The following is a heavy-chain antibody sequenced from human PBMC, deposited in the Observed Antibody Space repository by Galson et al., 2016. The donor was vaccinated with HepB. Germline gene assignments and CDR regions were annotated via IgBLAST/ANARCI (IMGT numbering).Heavy chain of an antibody. D-gene: IGHD3-9*01. CDR2: ISSRSSII. Sequence: SLRLSCAASGFTFSDDYMNWIRQAPGKGLEWVSYISSRSSIIYYADSVKGRSTISRDNAKNSLYLQMNSLRAEDTAIYYCARLSLRYFDSYDYWGQGTLVAVSS. CDR3: ARLSLRYFDSYDY. CDR1: GFTFSDDY. V-gene: IGHV3-11*01. J-gene: IGHJ4*02.